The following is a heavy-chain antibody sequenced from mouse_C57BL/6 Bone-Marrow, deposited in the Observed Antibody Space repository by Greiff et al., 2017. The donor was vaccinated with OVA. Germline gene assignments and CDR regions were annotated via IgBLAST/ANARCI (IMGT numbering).Heavy chain of an antibody. V-gene: IGHV1-42*01. Sequence: EVQLQESGPELVKPGASVKISCKASGYSFTGYYMNWVKQSPEKSLEWIGEINPSTGGTTYNQKFKAKATLTVDKSSSTAYMQLKSLTSEDSAVYYCASWGVLRYHYFDYWGQGTTLTVSS. CDR3: ASWGVLRYHYFDY. CDR2: INPSTGGT. CDR1: GYSFTGYY. J-gene: IGHJ2*01. D-gene: IGHD1-1*01.